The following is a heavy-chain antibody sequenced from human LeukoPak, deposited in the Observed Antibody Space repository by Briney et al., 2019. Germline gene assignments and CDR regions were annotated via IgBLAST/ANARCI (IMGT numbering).Heavy chain of an antibody. V-gene: IGHV1-69*04. CDR1: GGTFSSYA. D-gene: IGHD4-23*01. J-gene: IGHJ6*02. CDR3: ARVWAYGGYYYYGMDV. CDR2: IIPILGIA. Sequence: GASVKVSCKASGGTFSSYAISWVRQAPGQGLEWMGRIIPILGIANYAQKSQGRVTITADKSTSTAYMELSSLRSEDTAVYYCARVWAYGGYYYYGMDVWGQGTRSPSP.